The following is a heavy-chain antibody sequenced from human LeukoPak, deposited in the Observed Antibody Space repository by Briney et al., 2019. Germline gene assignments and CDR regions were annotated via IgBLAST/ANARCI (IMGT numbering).Heavy chain of an antibody. Sequence: PSETLSLTCTVSGGSISTYYWGWIRQPPGKGLEWIGSIYYSGSTYYNPSLKSRVTISVDTSKNQFSLKLSSVTAADTAVYYCAYSGGASSGWRFDYWGQGTLVTVSP. J-gene: IGHJ4*02. D-gene: IGHD6-19*01. CDR1: GGSISTYY. V-gene: IGHV4-39*01. CDR2: IYYSGST. CDR3: AYSGGASSGWRFDY.